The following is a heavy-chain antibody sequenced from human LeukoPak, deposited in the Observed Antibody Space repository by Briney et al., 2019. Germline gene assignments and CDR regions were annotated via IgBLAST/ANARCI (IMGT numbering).Heavy chain of an antibody. CDR2: ISASGGST. V-gene: IGHV3-23*01. CDR1: GFTFSNYA. CDR3: AKNLPLPLDVGTKSPFDS. J-gene: IGHJ4*02. Sequence: GGSLRLSCAASGFTFSNYAMSWVRQAPGKGLEWVSTISASGGSTYYAESVKGRFTISRDNSKNTIYLQMNSLRAEDTALFYCAKNLPLPLDVGTKSPFDSWGQGTLVTVSS. D-gene: IGHD1-1*01.